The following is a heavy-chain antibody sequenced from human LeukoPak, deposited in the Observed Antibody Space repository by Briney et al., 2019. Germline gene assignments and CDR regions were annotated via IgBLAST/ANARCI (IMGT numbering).Heavy chain of an antibody. Sequence: SETLSLTCTVSGDSISSYYWSWIRQPPGKGLEWIGSISYSGSIHYNPSLKSRVTISVDTSKNQFSLKLTSVTAADTAVYYCARRRVEMATISEDNWFDPWGQGTLVTVSS. D-gene: IGHD5-24*01. V-gene: IGHV4-59*08. J-gene: IGHJ5*02. CDR1: GDSISSYY. CDR3: ARRRVEMATISEDNWFDP. CDR2: ISYSGSI.